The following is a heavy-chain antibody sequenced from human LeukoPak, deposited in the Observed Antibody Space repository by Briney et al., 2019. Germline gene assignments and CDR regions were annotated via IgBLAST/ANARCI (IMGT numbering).Heavy chain of an antibody. CDR2: IDWDDDK. J-gene: IGHJ4*02. D-gene: IGHD2-15*01. CDR1: GFSLSTSGMC. Sequence: SGPALVKPTQTLTLTCAFSGFSLSTSGMCVSWIRQPPGKALEWLARIDWDDDKYYSTSLKTRLTISKDTSKNQVVLTITNMDPVDTATYYCARMRRGYCSGGSCYLVDYWGQGTLVTVSS. CDR3: ARMRRGYCSGGSCYLVDY. V-gene: IGHV2-70*11.